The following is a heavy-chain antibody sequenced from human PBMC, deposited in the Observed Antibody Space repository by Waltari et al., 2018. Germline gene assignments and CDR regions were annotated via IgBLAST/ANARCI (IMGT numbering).Heavy chain of an antibody. CDR1: DYTFTNYG. V-gene: IGHV1-18*01. Sequence: QVQLVQSGAEVKKPGASVKVSCKASDYTFTNYGISWVRQAPGQGLEWMGWSSADNVNTNYADRLQGRCTMTTDTSTSTAYMELRSLTSDDTAVYFCARCFRGGTTTAFDYWGQGTLVTVSS. J-gene: IGHJ4*02. D-gene: IGHD1-26*01. CDR2: SSADNVNT. CDR3: ARCFRGGTTTAFDY.